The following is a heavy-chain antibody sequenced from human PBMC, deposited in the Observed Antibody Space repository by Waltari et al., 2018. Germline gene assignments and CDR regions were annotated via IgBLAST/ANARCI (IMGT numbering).Heavy chain of an antibody. CDR1: GFTFDDYA. J-gene: IGHJ5*02. CDR2: MSWNSGSR. D-gene: IGHD6-13*01. Sequence: EVQLVESGGGLVQPGRSLRLSCAASGFTFDDYAMHWARQPPGMGREWVSSMSWNSGSRGYADSVRGRFTISRDNAKNSLYLEMNSLRSEDTAFYYCAKADKSGWYTFGSWGQGTLVTVSS. V-gene: IGHV3-9*01. CDR3: AKADKSGWYTFGS.